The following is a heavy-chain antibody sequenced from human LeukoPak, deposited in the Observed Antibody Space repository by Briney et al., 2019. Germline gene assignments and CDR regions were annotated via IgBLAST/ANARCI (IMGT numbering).Heavy chain of an antibody. CDR2: ISASGSRT. Sequence: PGGSLRLSCTASGLSFSTYSMIWVRQAPGKGPEWVSEISASGSRTYYTDAVKGRFTVARDNSRNTVYLEMNSPRADDTAVYYCARGTSGAFDHWGQGTLVTVSS. CDR1: GLSFSTYS. V-gene: IGHV3-23*01. CDR3: ARGTSGAFDH. D-gene: IGHD2-2*01. J-gene: IGHJ4*02.